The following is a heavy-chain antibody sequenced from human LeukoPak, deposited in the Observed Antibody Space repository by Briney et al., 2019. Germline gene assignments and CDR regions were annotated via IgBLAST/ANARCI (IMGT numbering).Heavy chain of an antibody. CDR2: VNLQGST. J-gene: IGHJ4*02. CDR1: GGSITSTNY. V-gene: IGHV4-4*02. Sequence: SGTLSLTCGVSGGSITSTNYWTWVCQPPGKGLEWIGEVNLQGSTNYNPSLMGRVAISVDMSENHISLQLTSVTAADTAVYYCAREGGPYRPLDYSGQGTLVTVSS. CDR3: AREGGPYRPLDY.